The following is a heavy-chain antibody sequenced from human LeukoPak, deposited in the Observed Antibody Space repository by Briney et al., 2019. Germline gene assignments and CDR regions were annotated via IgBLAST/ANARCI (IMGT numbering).Heavy chain of an antibody. CDR3: ATLTAPNVWFDS. J-gene: IGHJ5*01. Sequence: PSETLSLTCTVSSYSISSGYYWAWIRQPPGKGLEWIASIYHSGTTYYNPSLKSRVTISVDTSKNQFSLKLSSLTAADTAIYYCATLTAPNVWFDSWGQGTLVTVSS. CDR2: IYHSGTT. V-gene: IGHV4-38-2*02. D-gene: IGHD2-8*01. CDR1: SYSISSGYY.